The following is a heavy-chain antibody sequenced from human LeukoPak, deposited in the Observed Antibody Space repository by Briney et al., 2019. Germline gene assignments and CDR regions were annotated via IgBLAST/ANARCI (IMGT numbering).Heavy chain of an antibody. Sequence: SETLSLTCTVSGYSISSGYYWGWIRQPPGKGLEWIGSIYHSGSTYYNPSLKSRVTISVDTSKNQFSLKLSSVTAADTAVYYCARVNWKYFSYMDVWGKGTTVTVSS. CDR3: ARVNWKYFSYMDV. CDR2: IYHSGST. CDR1: GYSISSGYY. V-gene: IGHV4-38-2*02. D-gene: IGHD1-7*01. J-gene: IGHJ6*03.